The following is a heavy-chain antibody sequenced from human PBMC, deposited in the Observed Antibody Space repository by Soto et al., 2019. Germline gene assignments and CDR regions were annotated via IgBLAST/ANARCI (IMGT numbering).Heavy chain of an antibody. CDR3: ARLSSSLGIDY. Sequence: GETLKISCKGSGYSFTSYWISWVRQMPGKGLEWXGRXXPXXXXXNXXPSFQGHVTISADKSISTAYLQWSSLKASDTAMCYCARLSSSLGIDYWGQGTLVTVSS. CDR2: XXPXXXXX. D-gene: IGHD6-6*01. J-gene: IGHJ4*02. V-gene: IGHV5-10-1*01. CDR1: GYSFTSYW.